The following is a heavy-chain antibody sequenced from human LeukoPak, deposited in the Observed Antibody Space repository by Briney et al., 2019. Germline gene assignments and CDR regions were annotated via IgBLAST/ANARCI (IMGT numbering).Heavy chain of an antibody. D-gene: IGHD5-18*01. CDR2: IIPIFGTA. V-gene: IGHV1-69*05. Sequence: ASVKVSRKASGGTFSSYAISWVRQAPGQGLEWMGGIIPIFGTANYAQKFQGRVTITTDESTSTAYMELSSLRSEDTAVYYCARGGLWHYYYYMDVWGKGTTVTVSS. J-gene: IGHJ6*03. CDR1: GGTFSSYA. CDR3: ARGGLWHYYYYMDV.